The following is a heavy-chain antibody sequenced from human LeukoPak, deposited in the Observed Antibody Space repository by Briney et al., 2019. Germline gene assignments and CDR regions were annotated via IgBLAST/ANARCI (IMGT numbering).Heavy chain of an antibody. Sequence: SQTLSLTCAISGDSVSSNSAAWNWIRQSPSRGLEWLGRTYYRSKWYNDYAVSVKSRITINPDTSKNQFSLKLSSVTAADTAVYYCARETLAAAGTLSFDYWGQGTLVTVSS. J-gene: IGHJ4*02. V-gene: IGHV6-1*01. D-gene: IGHD6-13*01. CDR2: TYYRSKWYN. CDR1: GDSVSSNSAA. CDR3: ARETLAAAGTLSFDY.